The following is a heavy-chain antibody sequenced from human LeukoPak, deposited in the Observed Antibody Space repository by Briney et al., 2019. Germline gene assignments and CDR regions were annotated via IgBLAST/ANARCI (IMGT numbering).Heavy chain of an antibody. V-gene: IGHV4-39*01. D-gene: IGHD1-14*01. Sequence: SETLSLTCTVSGVSISSGSYYWGWLLQPPGKGLEWIGSVYYSGSFIGSTYYNPSLKSRVTVSVDTSKNQGSLNLKSVTAADTAVYYCARSHHNYGVDVWGQGTTVTVSS. CDR1: GVSISSGSYY. CDR3: ARSHHNYGVDV. CDR2: VYYSGSFIGST. J-gene: IGHJ6*02.